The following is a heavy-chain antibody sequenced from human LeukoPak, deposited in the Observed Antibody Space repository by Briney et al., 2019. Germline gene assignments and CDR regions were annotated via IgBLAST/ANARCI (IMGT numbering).Heavy chain of an antibody. CDR3: ARGGPIWFGELLYHHWFDP. V-gene: IGHV1-2*02. D-gene: IGHD3-10*01. J-gene: IGHJ5*02. CDR1: GYTFTGYY. CDR2: INPNSGGT. Sequence: ASVKVSCKASGYTFTGYYMHWVRQAPGQGLEWMGWINPNSGGTNYAQKFQGRVTMTRDTSISTAYMELSRLRSDDTAVYYCARGGPIWFGELLYHHWFDPWGQGTPVTVSS.